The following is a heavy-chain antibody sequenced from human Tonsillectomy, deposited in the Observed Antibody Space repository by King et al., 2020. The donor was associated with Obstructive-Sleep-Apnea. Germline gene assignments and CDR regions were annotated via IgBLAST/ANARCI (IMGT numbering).Heavy chain of an antibody. CDR2: ISYDGSNK. CDR3: ANLATATTSIDY. D-gene: IGHD2-21*02. J-gene: IGHJ4*02. V-gene: IGHV3-30*18. CDR1: GFTFSSYG. Sequence: VQLVESGGGVVQPGRSLRLSCAASGFTFSSYGMHWVRQATGKGLEWVAVISYDGSNKYYADSVKGRFTISRDNSKNTLYLQMNSLRAEDTAVYYCANLATATTSIDYWGQGTLVTVSS.